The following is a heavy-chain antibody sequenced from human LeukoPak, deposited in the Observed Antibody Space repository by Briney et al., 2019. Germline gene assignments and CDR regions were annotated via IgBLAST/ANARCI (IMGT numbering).Heavy chain of an antibody. Sequence: SVTLSLTCTVSGGSISSYYWSWIRQPPGKGLEWIGYIDNSGSTNYNPSLKSRVTISADTSKNQFSLKLSSVTAADTAVYYCAADYGDPDTLDYWGQGTLVTVSS. V-gene: IGHV4-59*01. CDR1: GGSISSYY. J-gene: IGHJ4*02. CDR3: AADYGDPDTLDY. D-gene: IGHD4-17*01. CDR2: IDNSGST.